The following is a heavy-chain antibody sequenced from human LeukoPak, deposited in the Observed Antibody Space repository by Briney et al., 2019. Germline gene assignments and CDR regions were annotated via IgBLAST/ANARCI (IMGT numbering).Heavy chain of an antibody. CDR3: AGRKITMVRGVIIANDY. V-gene: IGHV3-23*01. CDR2: ISGSGGST. J-gene: IGHJ4*02. Sequence: PGGSLRLSCAASGFTFSSYAMSWVRQAPGKGLEWVSAISGSGGSTYYADSVKGRFTISRDNSKNTLYLRMNSLRAEDTAVYYCAGRKITMVRGVIIANDYWGQGTLVTVSS. CDR1: GFTFSSYA. D-gene: IGHD3-10*01.